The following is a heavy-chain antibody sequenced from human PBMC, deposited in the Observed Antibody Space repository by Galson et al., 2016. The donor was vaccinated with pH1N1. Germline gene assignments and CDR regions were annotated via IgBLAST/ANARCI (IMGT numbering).Heavy chain of an antibody. Sequence: AWIRQPPGKALEWLALIYWDDDKRYSPSLKNRLTITKDTSKNEVVLTMTNVDPVDTVTYFCAHREVTITNAFDVWGQGTLVTVSS. J-gene: IGHJ3*01. V-gene: IGHV2-5*02. CDR3: AHREVTITNAFDV. CDR2: IYWDDDK. D-gene: IGHD2-21*02.